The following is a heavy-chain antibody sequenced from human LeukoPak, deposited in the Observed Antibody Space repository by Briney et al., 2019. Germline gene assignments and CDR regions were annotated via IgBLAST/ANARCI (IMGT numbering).Heavy chain of an antibody. V-gene: IGHV3-48*03. D-gene: IGHD3-10*01. CDR2: ISSSGSTI. CDR3: ARESGSGYYYGMDV. CDR1: GFTFSSYE. Sequence: GGPLRLSCAASGFTFSSYEMNWVRQAPGKGLEWVSYISSSGSTIYYADSVKGRFTISRDNAKNSLYLQMNSLRAEDTAVYYCARESGSGYYYGMDVWGKGTTVTVSS. J-gene: IGHJ6*04.